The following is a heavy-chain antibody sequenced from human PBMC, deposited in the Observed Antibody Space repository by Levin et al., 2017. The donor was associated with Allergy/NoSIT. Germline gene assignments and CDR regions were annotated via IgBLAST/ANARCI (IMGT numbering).Heavy chain of an antibody. CDR3: VRGVVDY. Sequence: GGSLRLSCAASGFTFSTYGMNWVRQAPDKGLEWVAHITISGTPVYYGDSVRGRFTISRDNANGLLYLQMNSLRAEDTAVYYCVRGVVDYWGQGTLVTVSS. D-gene: IGHD2-21*01. J-gene: IGHJ4*02. CDR2: ITISGTPV. CDR1: GFTFSTYG. V-gene: IGHV3-48*04.